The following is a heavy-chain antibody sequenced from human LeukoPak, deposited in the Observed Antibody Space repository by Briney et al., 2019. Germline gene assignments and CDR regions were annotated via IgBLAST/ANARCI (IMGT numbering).Heavy chain of an antibody. J-gene: IGHJ3*02. CDR1: GYTFATYG. D-gene: IGHD2-2*01. Sequence: ASVKVSCKASGYTFATYGISGVRQAPGQGLEWMAWTSVYNGNINYAQKVQGRVTMTTDTSTSTAYMELRSLRSDDTAVYYCARDGPYQLPSQDGFDIWGQGTMVTVSS. CDR3: ARDGPYQLPSQDGFDI. V-gene: IGHV1-18*01. CDR2: TSVYNGNI.